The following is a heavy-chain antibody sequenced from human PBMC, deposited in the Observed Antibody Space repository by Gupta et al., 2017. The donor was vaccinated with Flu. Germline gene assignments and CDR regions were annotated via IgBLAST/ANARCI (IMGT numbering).Heavy chain of an antibody. D-gene: IGHD2-2*01. CDR3: TRRDCSSTSCYPWYYGMDV. CDR1: GFTFSGSA. Sequence: EVQLVESGGGLVQPGGSLKLSCAASGFTFSGSAMHWVRQASGKGLEWVGRIRSKANSYATAYAASVKGRFTISRDDSKNTAYLQMNSLKTEDTAVYYCTRRDCSSTSCYPWYYGMDVWGQGTTVTVSS. V-gene: IGHV3-73*01. J-gene: IGHJ6*02. CDR2: IRSKANSYAT.